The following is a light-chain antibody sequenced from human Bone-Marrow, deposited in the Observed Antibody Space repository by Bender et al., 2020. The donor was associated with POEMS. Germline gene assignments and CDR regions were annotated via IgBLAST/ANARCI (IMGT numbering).Light chain of an antibody. CDR3: FSYAGSSTYV. CDR2: EGN. V-gene: IGLV2-23*01. J-gene: IGLJ1*01. CDR1: SIDVGNSDL. Sequence: QSALTQPASVSGSPGQSITISCSGISIDVGNSDLVSWYQQRPGKAPKLMIYEGNKRPSGVSHRFSGSKSGNTASLTISGLQAEDEADYYCFSYAGSSTYVFGTGTKVTVL.